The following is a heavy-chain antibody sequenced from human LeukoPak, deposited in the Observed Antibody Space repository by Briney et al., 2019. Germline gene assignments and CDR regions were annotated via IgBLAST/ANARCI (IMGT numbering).Heavy chain of an antibody. CDR3: AREGRMSMGIEY. V-gene: IGHV4-34*01. CDR2: INHGGST. D-gene: IGHD4/OR15-4a*01. J-gene: IGHJ4*02. CDR1: GGSLSGYY. Sequence: SETLSLTCAVYGGSLSGYYWSWIRQSPGKGLEWIGEINHGGSTNYNPSLKSRVTMSVDTSKNHFSLRLSSVTAADTAVYFCAREGRMSMGIEYWGQGTLVTVSS.